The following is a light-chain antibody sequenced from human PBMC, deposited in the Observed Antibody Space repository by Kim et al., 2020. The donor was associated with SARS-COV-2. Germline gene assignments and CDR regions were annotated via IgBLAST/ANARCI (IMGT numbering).Light chain of an antibody. CDR2: NNT. CDR1: TSNIGSFT. CDR3: ATWDDSLSGWV. J-gene: IGLJ3*02. V-gene: IGLV1-44*01. Sequence: GQKFTISCSGSTSNIGSFTVSWYQQLPGTAPKVLIYNNTQRPSGVPDRFSGSKSGTSASLAISGLQSEDDADYFCATWDDSLSGWVFGGGTQRPS.